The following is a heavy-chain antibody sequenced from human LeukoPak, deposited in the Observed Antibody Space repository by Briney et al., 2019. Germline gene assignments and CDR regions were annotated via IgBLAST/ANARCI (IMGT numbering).Heavy chain of an antibody. Sequence: ASVKVSCKASGYTFTSYYMHWVRQAPGQGLEWMGIINPSGGSTSYAQKFQGRVTMTRDMSTSTVYMELSSPRSEDTAVYYCARACSSTSCYHTQHFDYWGQGTLVTVSS. CDR3: ARACSSTSCYHTQHFDY. D-gene: IGHD2-2*01. J-gene: IGHJ4*02. V-gene: IGHV1-46*01. CDR2: INPSGGST. CDR1: GYTFTSYY.